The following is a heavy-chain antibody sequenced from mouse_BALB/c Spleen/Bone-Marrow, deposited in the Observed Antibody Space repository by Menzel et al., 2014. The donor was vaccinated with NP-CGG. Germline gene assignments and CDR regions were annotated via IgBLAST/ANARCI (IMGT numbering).Heavy chain of an antibody. CDR3: ARKGYGNYHYYAMDY. CDR1: GYTFTSYW. Sequence: VKVVDSGAELAKPGASVKMSCKASGYTFTSYWMYWIKQRPGQGLEWIGYINPSTGYTEYNQKFKDKATLTADKSSNTAYMQLSSLTSEDSAVYYCARKGYGNYHYYAMDYRGQGTSVTVSS. D-gene: IGHD2-1*01. CDR2: INPSTGYT. V-gene: IGHV1-7*01. J-gene: IGHJ4*01.